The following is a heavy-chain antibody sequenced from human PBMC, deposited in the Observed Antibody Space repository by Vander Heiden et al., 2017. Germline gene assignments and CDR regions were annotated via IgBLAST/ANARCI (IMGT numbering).Heavy chain of an antibody. D-gene: IGHD2-2*01. V-gene: IGHV4-34*01. CDR1: GGSFRGYY. Sequence: QVQLQQWGAGLLKPSETLSLTCAVYGGSFRGYYWSWIRQPPGKGLEWIGEINHSGSTNYNPSLKSRVTISVDTSKNQFSLKLSSVTAADTAVYYCARRYSGTSCSTFDYWGQGTLVTVSS. J-gene: IGHJ4*02. CDR2: INHSGST. CDR3: ARRYSGTSCSTFDY.